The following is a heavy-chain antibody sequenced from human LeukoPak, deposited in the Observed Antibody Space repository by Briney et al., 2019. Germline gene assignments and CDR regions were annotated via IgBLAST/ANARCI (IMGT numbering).Heavy chain of an antibody. V-gene: IGHV3-30*03. CDR2: ISYDGRNK. CDR1: GFTFSSYA. Sequence: RGSLRLSCAASGFTFSSYAMSWVRQAPGKGLEWVAVISYDGRNKFYADSVRGRFTVSRDDSKNTLNLQMNSLRPEDTAVYYCARDSPYHDYWGQGSLVTVSS. CDR3: ARDSPYHDY. J-gene: IGHJ4*02. D-gene: IGHD3-16*01.